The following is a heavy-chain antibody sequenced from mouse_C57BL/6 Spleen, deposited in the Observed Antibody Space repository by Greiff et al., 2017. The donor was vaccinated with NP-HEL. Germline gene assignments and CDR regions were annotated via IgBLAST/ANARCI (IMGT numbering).Heavy chain of an antibody. CDR2: ISSGGDYI. CDR3: TRDDSSGPFAY. V-gene: IGHV5-9-1*02. CDR1: GFTCSSYA. Sequence: EVRLVESGEGLVKPGGSLKLSCAASGFTCSSYAMSWVRQTPEKRLEWVAYISSGGDYIYYADTVKGRFTISRDKARNTLYLQMSSLKSEDTAMYYCTRDDSSGPFAYWRQGTLVTVSA. J-gene: IGHJ3*01. D-gene: IGHD3-2*02.